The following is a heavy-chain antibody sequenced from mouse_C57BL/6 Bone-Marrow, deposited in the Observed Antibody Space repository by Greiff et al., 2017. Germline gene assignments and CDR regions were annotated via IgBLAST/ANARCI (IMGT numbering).Heavy chain of an antibody. D-gene: IGHD1-1*01. J-gene: IGHJ3*01. CDR2: INPSSGYT. Sequence: QVQLQQSGAELARPGASVKMSCKASGYTFTSYTMHWVKQRPGQGLEWIGYINPSSGYTKYNQKFKDKATLTADKSSSTAYMQLSSLTSEDSAVXYCARGPLIYYYGSSISWFAYGGQGTLVTVSA. CDR1: GYTFTSYT. V-gene: IGHV1-4*01. CDR3: ARGPLIYYYGSSISWFAY.